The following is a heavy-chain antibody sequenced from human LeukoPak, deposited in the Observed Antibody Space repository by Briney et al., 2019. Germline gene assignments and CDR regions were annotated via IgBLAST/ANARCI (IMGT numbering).Heavy chain of an antibody. Sequence: GGSLRLSCAASGFTFSTYAMSWVRQAPGKGLEWVSAISADGNIYYADSVKGRFTISRDSSKNTLHLQMNSLRAEDTALYYCAKDRVGDTDYWGQGTLVTVSS. CDR2: ISADGNI. V-gene: IGHV3-23*01. D-gene: IGHD3-16*01. CDR1: GFTFSTYA. CDR3: AKDRVGDTDY. J-gene: IGHJ4*02.